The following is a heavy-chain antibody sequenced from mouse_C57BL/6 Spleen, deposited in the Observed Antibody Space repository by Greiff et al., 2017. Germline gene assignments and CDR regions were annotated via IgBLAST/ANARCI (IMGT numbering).Heavy chain of an antibody. D-gene: IGHD1-1*01. CDR3: ASPFYGSRFAY. Sequence: VQLQQPGAELVKPGASVKLSCKASGYTFTSYWMQWVKQRPGQGLEWIGEIDPSDSYTNYNQKFKGKATLTVDTSSSTAYMQLSSLTSEDSAVYYCASPFYGSRFAYWGQGTLVTVSA. CDR1: GYTFTSYW. V-gene: IGHV1-50*01. J-gene: IGHJ3*01. CDR2: IDPSDSYT.